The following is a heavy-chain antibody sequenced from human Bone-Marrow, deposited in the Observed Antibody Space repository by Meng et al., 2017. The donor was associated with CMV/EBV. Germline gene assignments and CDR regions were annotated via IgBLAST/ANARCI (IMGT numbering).Heavy chain of an antibody. CDR1: GGSFSGYY. CDR2: INHSGST. Sequence: SETLSLTCAVYGGSFSGYYWSWIRQPPGKGLEWIGEINHSGSTNYNPSLKSRVTISVDTSKNQFSLKLSSVTAADTAVYYCTRGLYSSSWYKVLRAFDIWGQWTMVHVSS. V-gene: IGHV4-34*01. D-gene: IGHD6-13*01. CDR3: TRGLYSSSWYKVLRAFDI. J-gene: IGHJ3*02.